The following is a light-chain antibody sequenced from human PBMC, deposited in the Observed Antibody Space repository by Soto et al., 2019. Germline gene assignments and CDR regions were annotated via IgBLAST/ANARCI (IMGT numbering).Light chain of an antibody. Sequence: QSALTQTASVSGSPGQSITISFTGTSSDVGGYNYVSWYQQHPGKAPKLMIYDVSSRPSGVSHRFSGSKSGDTASLTISGLQAEDEADYYCSSYTRTNTVVFGGGTKVTVL. CDR2: DVS. CDR1: SSDVGGYNY. V-gene: IGLV2-14*03. CDR3: SSYTRTNTVV. J-gene: IGLJ2*01.